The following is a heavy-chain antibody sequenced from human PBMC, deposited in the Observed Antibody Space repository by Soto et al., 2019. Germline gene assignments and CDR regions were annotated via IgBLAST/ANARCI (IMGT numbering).Heavy chain of an antibody. V-gene: IGHV4-30-2*01. CDR1: GGSISSGGYS. J-gene: IGHJ4*02. CDR2: IYHSGST. CDR3: AREDGTTGGFDY. Sequence: KTSETLSLTCAVSGGSISSGGYSWSWIRQPPGKGLEWIGYIYHSGSTYYNPSLKSRVTISVDRSKNQFSLKLSSVTAADTAVYYCAREDGTTGGFDYWGQGTLVTVSS. D-gene: IGHD4-17*01.